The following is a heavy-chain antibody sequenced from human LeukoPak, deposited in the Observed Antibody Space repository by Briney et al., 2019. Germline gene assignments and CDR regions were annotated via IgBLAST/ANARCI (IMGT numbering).Heavy chain of an antibody. CDR2: TNPNSGGT. D-gene: IGHD4-17*01. CDR3: VRDDYADYGGFDY. V-gene: IGHV1-2*02. J-gene: IGHJ4*02. Sequence: ASVKVSCKASGYTFTGYYMHWVRQAPGQGLEWMGWTNPNSGGTYYAQKFQGRVTMTRDTSISTAYMELSSLISDDTAMYYCVRDDYADYGGFDYWGQGTLVTVSS. CDR1: GYTFTGYY.